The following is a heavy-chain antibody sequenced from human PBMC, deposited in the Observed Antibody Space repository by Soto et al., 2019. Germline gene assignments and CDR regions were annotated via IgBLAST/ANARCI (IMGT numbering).Heavy chain of an antibody. J-gene: IGHJ2*01. CDR3: AKSPRGDGSADWYFDR. D-gene: IGHD3-16*01. CDR2: IKPSDIT. V-gene: IGHV3-23*01. Sequence: VQVLESGGGLVQPGGSLRLACAASGFTFTTYALTWVRLAPGRGLELVSSIKPSDITYYPASVRGRFTDSRDNSKNTLYLQMSSLRVEDTAIYYSAKSPRGDGSADWYFDRWGRGTLVTVSS. CDR1: GFTFTTYA.